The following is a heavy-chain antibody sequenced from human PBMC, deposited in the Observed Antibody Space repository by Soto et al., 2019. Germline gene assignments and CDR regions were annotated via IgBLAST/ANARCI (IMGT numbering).Heavy chain of an antibody. CDR3: ARFDDSSGYSYYFDY. Sequence: SETLSLTCAVYGGSFSGYYWSWIRQPPGKGLEWIGEINHSGSTNYNPSLKSRVTISVDTSKNQFSLKLSSVTAADTAVYYCARFDDSSGYSYYFDYWGQGTLVTVSS. V-gene: IGHV4-34*01. J-gene: IGHJ4*02. CDR1: GGSFSGYY. CDR2: INHSGST. D-gene: IGHD3-22*01.